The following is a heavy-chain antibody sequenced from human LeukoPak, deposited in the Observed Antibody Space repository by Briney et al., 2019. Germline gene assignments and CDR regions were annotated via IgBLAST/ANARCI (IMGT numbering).Heavy chain of an antibody. J-gene: IGHJ5*02. CDR2: IHPHSGAT. V-gene: IGHV1-2*02. CDR1: GYTFTDYY. CDR3: ALALPGTGDNWFDP. Sequence: GASMKVSCKASGYTFTDYYMHWVRQAPGQGLEWMGWIHPHSGATRYAPKFQGRVTMTRDTSIITAYMELSRLRSDDTAVYYCALALPGTGDNWFDPWGQGTLVTVSS. D-gene: IGHD2-21*01.